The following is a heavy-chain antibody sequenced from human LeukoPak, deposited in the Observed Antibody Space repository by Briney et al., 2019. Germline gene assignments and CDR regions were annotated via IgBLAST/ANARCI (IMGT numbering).Heavy chain of an antibody. CDR3: AKESGYYANTPIDYFDY. CDR2: IWYGGSNK. V-gene: IGHV3-33*06. CDR1: GFTFSSYG. D-gene: IGHD3-22*01. J-gene: IGHJ4*02. Sequence: GGSLRLSCAASGFTFSSYGMHWVRQAPGKGLEWVAVIWYGGSNKYNADSVKGRFTISRDNSKNTLYLQMNSLRAEDTAVYYCAKESGYYANTPIDYFDYWGQGTLVTVSS.